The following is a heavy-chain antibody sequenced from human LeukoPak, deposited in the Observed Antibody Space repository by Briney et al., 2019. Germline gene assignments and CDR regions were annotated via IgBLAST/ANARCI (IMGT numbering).Heavy chain of an antibody. J-gene: IGHJ6*02. CDR2: MSYDGSNK. Sequence: GGSLRLSCAASGFTFSDYAMHWVRQAPGKGLERVAVMSYDGSNKYYADSVKGRFTISRDNSKNTLYVQMSSLRVEDTAVYYCARDFQWLRAMDVWGQGTTVTVSS. CDR3: ARDFQWLRAMDV. V-gene: IGHV3-30-3*01. CDR1: GFTFSDYA. D-gene: IGHD6-19*01.